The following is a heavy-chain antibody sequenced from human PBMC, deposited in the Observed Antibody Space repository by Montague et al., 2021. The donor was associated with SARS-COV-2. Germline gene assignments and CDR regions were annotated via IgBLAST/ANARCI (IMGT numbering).Heavy chain of an antibody. J-gene: IGHJ4*01. CDR3: ASRGAGWFGSNPERFDH. D-gene: IGHD3-10*01. CDR2: IYHSGST. CDR1: GGSISSSNW. Sequence: SETLSLTCAVSGGSISSSNWWSWVRQPPGKGLEWIGEIYHSGSTEYNPSLKRRVTISVDKSKNQFSLRLWSVTAADTAVYYCASRGAGWFGSNPERFDHWGQGTMVTVSS. V-gene: IGHV4-4*02.